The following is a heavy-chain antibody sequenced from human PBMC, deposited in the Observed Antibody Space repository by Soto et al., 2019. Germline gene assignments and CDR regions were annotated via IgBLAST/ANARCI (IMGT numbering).Heavy chain of an antibody. V-gene: IGHV3-23*01. CDR2: MSGSGGST. CDR1: GFTFSSYA. Sequence: EVQLLESGGGLVQPGGSLRLSCAASGFTFSSYAMSWVRQAPGKGLEWVSAMSGSGGSTYYADSAKGRFTISRDNSKNTRYLQMNSLRAEDTAVYFCAKDADYGGEGRFDYWGQGTQVTVSS. CDR3: AKDADYGGEGRFDY. D-gene: IGHD4-17*01. J-gene: IGHJ4*02.